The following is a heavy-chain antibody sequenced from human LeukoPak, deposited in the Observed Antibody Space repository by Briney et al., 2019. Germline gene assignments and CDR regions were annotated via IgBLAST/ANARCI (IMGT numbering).Heavy chain of an antibody. CDR3: ARHLSGVTGYTYGRGIDY. CDR2: IKKDGSEK. D-gene: IGHD5-18*01. Sequence: GGSLRLSCAASGFTFSSYWMSWVRQAPGRGLEWVANIKKDGSEKYYVDSVKGRFTISRDNAKTSLYLQMISLRAEDTAVYYCARHLSGVTGYTYGRGIDYWGQGTLVTVSS. V-gene: IGHV3-7*01. J-gene: IGHJ4*02. CDR1: GFTFSSYW.